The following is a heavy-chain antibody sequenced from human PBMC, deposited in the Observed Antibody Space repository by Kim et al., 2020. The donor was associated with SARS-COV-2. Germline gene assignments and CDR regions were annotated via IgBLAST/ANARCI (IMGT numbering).Heavy chain of an antibody. CDR2: IYYSGST. Sequence: SETLSLTCTVSGGSISSSSYYWGWIRQPPGKGLEWIGIIYYSGSTYYNPSLKSRVTISVDTSKNQFSLKLSSVTAADTAVYYCARHTGGPFDYWGQGTLITVSS. V-gene: IGHV4-39*01. CDR3: ARHTGGPFDY. D-gene: IGHD3-10*01. CDR1: GGSISSSSYY. J-gene: IGHJ4*02.